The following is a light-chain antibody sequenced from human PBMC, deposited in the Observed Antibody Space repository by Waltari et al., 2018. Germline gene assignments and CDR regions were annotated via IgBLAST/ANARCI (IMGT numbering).Light chain of an antibody. CDR1: NRDVGSSDY. CDR3: SSYRSTSTLYV. J-gene: IGLJ1*01. Sequence: QSALTQPASVSGSPGQSITISCTGPNRDVGSSDYFHWYQQYPGKAPKLLIYEVNNRPSGVSSRFSGSKSGNTASLTISGLQADDEADYYCSSYRSTSTLYVFGTGTKVTVL. V-gene: IGLV2-14*01. CDR2: EVN.